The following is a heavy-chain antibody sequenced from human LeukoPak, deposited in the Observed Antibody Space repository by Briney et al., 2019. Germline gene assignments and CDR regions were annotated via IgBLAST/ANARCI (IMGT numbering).Heavy chain of an antibody. CDR3: YGANAEH. CDR1: GFTFSSYW. V-gene: IGHV3-74*03. Sequence: GRSLRLSCAASGFTFSSYWMHWVRQAPGKGLVWVSGTNTDGSSTMYADSVKGRFTIARDNAKNTLSLQMNGLRAEDTAVYYCYGANAEHWGQGTLVTVSS. J-gene: IGHJ1*01. CDR2: TNTDGSST. D-gene: IGHD4-23*01.